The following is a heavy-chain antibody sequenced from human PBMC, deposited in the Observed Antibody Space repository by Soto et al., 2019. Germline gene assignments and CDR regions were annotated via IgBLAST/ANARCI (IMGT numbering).Heavy chain of an antibody. J-gene: IGHJ4*02. CDR1: GYSFNTYW. V-gene: IGHV5-51*01. CDR2: IHPGNSDA. D-gene: IGHD3-10*01. CDR3: VRNNGARYYYGTSGSFDY. Sequence: GESLKLSCKGSGYSFNTYWIAWVRQMPGKGLEWMGIIHPGNSDARYSPSFQGHVTISADKSISTAYLQWSSLQASDTAMYFCVRNNGARYYYGTSGSFDYWGQGTLVTVSS.